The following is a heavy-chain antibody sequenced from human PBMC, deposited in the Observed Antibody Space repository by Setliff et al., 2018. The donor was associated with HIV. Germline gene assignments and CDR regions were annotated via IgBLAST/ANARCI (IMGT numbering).Heavy chain of an antibody. J-gene: IGHJ4*02. D-gene: IGHD1-1*01. CDR2: ISHSGST. V-gene: IGHV4-34*01. Sequence: PSETLSLTCAVYGGSFSGYYWSWIRQPPGKGLELIGEISHSGSTNYNPSLKSRVTISVDTSKNQFSLKLSSVTAADTAVYYCARERSLITNRRYFDSWGQGTLVTVS. CDR3: ARERSLITNRRYFDS. CDR1: GGSFSGYY.